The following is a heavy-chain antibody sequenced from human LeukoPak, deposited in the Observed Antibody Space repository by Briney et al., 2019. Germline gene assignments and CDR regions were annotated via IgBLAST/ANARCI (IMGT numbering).Heavy chain of an antibody. Sequence: PGGSLRLSCAVSGFTFDDYAMHWVRQGPGKGLEWVSGISWDSGTIAYADSVRGRFTISRDKAKNSLYLQMSSLRAEDTALYYCAKEIFAYSGSGSFPPPCFDYWGQGTLVTVSS. CDR2: ISWDSGTI. V-gene: IGHV3-9*01. CDR1: GFTFDDYA. J-gene: IGHJ4*02. D-gene: IGHD3-10*01. CDR3: AKEIFAYSGSGSFPPPCFDY.